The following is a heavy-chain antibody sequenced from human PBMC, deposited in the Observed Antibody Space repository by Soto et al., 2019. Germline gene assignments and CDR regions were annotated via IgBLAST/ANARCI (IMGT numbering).Heavy chain of an antibody. V-gene: IGHV1-46*01. J-gene: IGHJ6*02. CDR3: ARSYDFWSGYYSYYYYYGMGV. D-gene: IGHD3-3*01. CDR2: INPSGGST. Sequence: ASVKVSCKASGYTFTSYYMHWVRQAPGQGLEWMGIINPSGGSTSYAQKFQGRVTMTRDTSTSTVYMELSSLRSEDTAVYYCARSYDFWSGYYSYYYYYGMGVWGQGTTVTVSS. CDR1: GYTFTSYY.